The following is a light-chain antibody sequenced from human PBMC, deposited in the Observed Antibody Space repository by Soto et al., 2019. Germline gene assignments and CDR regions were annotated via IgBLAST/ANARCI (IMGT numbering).Light chain of an antibody. Sequence: QSVLTQPASVSGSPGQSINISCTGTSSDVGGYNYVPWYQQHPGKAPKLMIYEVSNRPSGVSNRFSGSKSGNTASLSISGLQAEDEADYYCISYTTTTTLVFTPAPKGTVL. CDR3: ISYTTTTTLV. V-gene: IGLV2-14*01. CDR2: EVS. CDR1: SSDVGGYNY. J-gene: IGLJ1*01.